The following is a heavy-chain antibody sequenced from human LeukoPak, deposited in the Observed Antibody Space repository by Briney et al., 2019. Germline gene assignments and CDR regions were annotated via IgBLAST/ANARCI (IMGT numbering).Heavy chain of an antibody. CDR2: ISSSKTYI. CDR1: GFTFSSYS. J-gene: IGHJ6*04. Sequence: GGSLRLSCAASGFTFSSYSMSWVRQAPGKGLEWVSSISSSKTYIYYADSVKGRFTISRDNAKNSPYLQMNSLRAEDTAVYYCAELGITMIGGVWGKGTTVTISS. D-gene: IGHD3-10*02. CDR3: AELGITMIGGV. V-gene: IGHV3-21*01.